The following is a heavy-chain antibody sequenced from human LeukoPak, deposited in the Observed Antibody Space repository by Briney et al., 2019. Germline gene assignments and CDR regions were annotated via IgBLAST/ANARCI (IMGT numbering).Heavy chain of an antibody. CDR1: GYSISSGYY. J-gene: IGHJ4*02. V-gene: IGHV4-38-2*02. CDR3: ARAESGSYVFDY. Sequence: SETLSLTCTVSGYSISSGYYWGWIRQPPGKGLEWIGSIYHSGSTYYNPSLKSRVTISVDKSKNQFSLKLSSVTAADTAVYYCARAESGSYVFDYWGQGTLVTVSS. CDR2: IYHSGST. D-gene: IGHD1-26*01.